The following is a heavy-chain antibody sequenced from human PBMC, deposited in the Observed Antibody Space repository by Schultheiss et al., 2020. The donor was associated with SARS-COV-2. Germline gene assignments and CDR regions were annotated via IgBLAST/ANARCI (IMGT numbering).Heavy chain of an antibody. CDR2: IKQDGSEK. J-gene: IGHJ4*02. V-gene: IGHV3-7*01. Sequence: GGSLRLSCAASGFTFSSYWMSWVRQAPGKGLEWVANIKQDGSEKYYADSVKGRFTISRDNSKNTLYLQMNSLRAEDTAVYYCARERGAGSGSYRYFDYWGQGTLVTVSS. CDR3: ARERGAGSGSYRYFDY. CDR1: GFTFSSYW. D-gene: IGHD3-10*01.